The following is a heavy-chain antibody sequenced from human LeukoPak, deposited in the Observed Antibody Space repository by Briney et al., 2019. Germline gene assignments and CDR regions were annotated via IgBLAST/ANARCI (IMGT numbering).Heavy chain of an antibody. J-gene: IGHJ5*02. CDR3: ARGDTDYYGSGSYYHWHWFDP. CDR1: GGSISSYY. V-gene: IGHV4-4*07. CDR2: IYTGGST. Sequence: PSETLSLTCTVSGGSISSYYWSWIRQPAGKGLEWIGRIYTGGSTNYNPSLKSRVTMSVDTSKNQFSLNLRSVTAADTAVYYCARGDTDYYGSGSYYHWHWFDPWGQGTPVTVSS. D-gene: IGHD3-10*01.